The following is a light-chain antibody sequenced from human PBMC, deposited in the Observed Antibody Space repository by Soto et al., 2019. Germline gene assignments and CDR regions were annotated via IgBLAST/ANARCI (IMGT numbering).Light chain of an antibody. CDR1: SSDVGSYNR. J-gene: IGLJ1*01. CDR2: EVS. Sequence: QSALTQPPSVSGSPGQSVTISCSGTSSDVGSYNRVSWYQQPPGTAPKLMIYEVSNRPSGVPDRFSGSKSGNTASLTISGLQAEAEADYSCSSFTSRSTYVYGTGTKLTVL. V-gene: IGLV2-18*02. CDR3: SSFTSRSTYV.